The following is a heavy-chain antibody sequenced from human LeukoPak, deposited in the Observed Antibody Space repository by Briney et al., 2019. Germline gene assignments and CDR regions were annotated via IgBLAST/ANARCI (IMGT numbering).Heavy chain of an antibody. Sequence: TGGSLRLSCAASGFTFSSYAMSWVRQAPGKGLEWVSAISGSGGSTYYADSVKGRFTISRDNSKNTLYLQMNSLRAEDTAVYYCAKDGGVFRGSFDIWGQGTMVTVSS. CDR3: AKDGGVFRGSFDI. V-gene: IGHV3-23*01. CDR1: GFTFSSYA. J-gene: IGHJ3*02. D-gene: IGHD3-3*01. CDR2: ISGSGGST.